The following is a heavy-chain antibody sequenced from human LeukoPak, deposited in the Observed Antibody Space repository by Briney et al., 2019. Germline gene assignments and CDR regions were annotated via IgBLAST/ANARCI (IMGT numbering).Heavy chain of an antibody. Sequence: SETLSLTCGVSGGYISSYYWSWIRQPAGKGLESIGHISTSGSTNCNPSLKSRVTMSVDTSKNQFSLKLSSVTAADTAVYYCARVRYSDSSVLTRKRSYYFDYWGQGTLVTVSS. CDR2: ISTSGST. CDR1: GGYISSYY. V-gene: IGHV4-4*07. CDR3: ARVRYSDSSVLTRKRSYYFDY. J-gene: IGHJ4*02. D-gene: IGHD3-22*01.